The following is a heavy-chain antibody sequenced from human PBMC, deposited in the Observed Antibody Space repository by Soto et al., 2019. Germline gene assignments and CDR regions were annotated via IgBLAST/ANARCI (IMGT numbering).Heavy chain of an antibody. CDR3: AIRDSRCERHWFDP. J-gene: IGHJ5*02. V-gene: IGHV1-8*01. CDR1: GYTFSSYD. CDR2: MNPNSGNT. Sequence: QVQLVQSGAEVKKPGASVKVSCKASGYTFSSYDITWVRQATGQGLEWMGWMNPNSGNTGYAQKFQGRVTMTRNTSIRTAYMELSSLRSEDTAVYYGAIRDSRCERHWFDPLGQGTLVTVSS. D-gene: IGHD4-17*01.